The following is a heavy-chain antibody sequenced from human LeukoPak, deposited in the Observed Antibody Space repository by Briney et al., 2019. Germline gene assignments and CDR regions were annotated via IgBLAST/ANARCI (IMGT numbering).Heavy chain of an antibody. CDR1: GFTFSSYW. D-gene: IGHD3-9*01. V-gene: IGHV3-7*03. J-gene: IGHJ5*02. CDR2: IKTDGSEK. Sequence: GGSLRLSCEASGFTFSSYWMSWVRQAPGKGLEWVANIKTDGSEKYYVDSVKGRFTISRDNAENSLYLQMNSLRAEDTAVYYCARDYTGYFPWGQGTLVIVSS. CDR3: ARDYTGYFP.